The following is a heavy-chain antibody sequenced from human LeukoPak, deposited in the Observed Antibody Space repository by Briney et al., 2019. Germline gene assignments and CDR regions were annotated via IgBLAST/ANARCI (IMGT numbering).Heavy chain of an antibody. CDR2: ISSSNTYI. J-gene: IGHJ4*02. V-gene: IGHV3-21*01. CDR3: ASPLGDSVFY. CDR1: GFTFGSYS. D-gene: IGHD4-17*01. Sequence: GGSLRLSCAASGFTFGSYSMNWVRQAPGKGLEWVSSISSSNTYIYYADSVKGRFTSSRDNAKNSLYLQMNSLRVEDTAVYYCASPLGDSVFYWGQGTLVTVSS.